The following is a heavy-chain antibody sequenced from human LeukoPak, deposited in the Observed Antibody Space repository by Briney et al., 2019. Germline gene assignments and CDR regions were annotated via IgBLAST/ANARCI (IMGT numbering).Heavy chain of an antibody. D-gene: IGHD1-14*01. J-gene: IGHJ5*02. CDR2: INHSGST. Sequence: SETLSLTCAVYGGSFSGYYWSWIRQPPGKGLEWIGEINHSGSTNYNPSLKSRVTISVDTSKNQFSLKLSSVTAADTAVYYCGRGGNHSSYPWGPGNPGTAS. CDR1: GGSFSGYY. CDR3: GRGGNHSSYP. V-gene: IGHV4-34*01.